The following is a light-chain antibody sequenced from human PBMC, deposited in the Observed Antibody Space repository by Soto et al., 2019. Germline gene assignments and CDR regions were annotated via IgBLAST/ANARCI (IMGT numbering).Light chain of an antibody. V-gene: IGLV1-40*01. CDR1: SSNIGTPYD. Sequence: QPVLTQPPSVSGAPGQRVTISCTGSSSNIGTPYDVHWYQQLPGTAPKLLIYGNSNRPSGVPDRCSGSKSGTSASLAITGLQAEDEADYYCQSYDSSLSGYVIFGGGTKVTVL. CDR2: GNS. J-gene: IGLJ2*01. CDR3: QSYDSSLSGYVI.